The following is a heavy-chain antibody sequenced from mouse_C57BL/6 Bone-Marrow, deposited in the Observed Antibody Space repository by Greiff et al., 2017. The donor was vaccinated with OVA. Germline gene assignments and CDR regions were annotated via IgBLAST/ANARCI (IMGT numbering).Heavy chain of an antibody. CDR1: GYTFTSYW. CDR2: IDPSDSYT. J-gene: IGHJ4*01. CDR3: ARRRYYYGSSYRGFYAMDY. D-gene: IGHD1-1*01. Sequence: QVQLQQPGAELVMPGASVKLSCKASGYTFTSYWMHWVKQRPGQGLEWIGEIDPSDSYTNYNQKFKGKSTLTVDKSSSTAYMQLSSLTSEDSAVYYCARRRYYYGSSYRGFYAMDYWGQGTSVTVSS. V-gene: IGHV1-69*01.